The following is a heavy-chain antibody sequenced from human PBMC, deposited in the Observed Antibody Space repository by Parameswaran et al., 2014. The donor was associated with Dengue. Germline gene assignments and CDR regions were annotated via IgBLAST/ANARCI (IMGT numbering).Heavy chain of an antibody. Sequence: SWVRQAPGQGLEWMGGLTPLFGTLHYAQKFQGRVTITADESTNTAYMELNNLISEDTAVYYCARGSNRYSRTWSFNFDYWGQGTLVTVSS. J-gene: IGHJ4*02. D-gene: IGHD6-13*01. CDR2: LTPLFGTL. V-gene: IGHV1-69*01. CDR3: ARGSNRYSRTWSFNFDY.